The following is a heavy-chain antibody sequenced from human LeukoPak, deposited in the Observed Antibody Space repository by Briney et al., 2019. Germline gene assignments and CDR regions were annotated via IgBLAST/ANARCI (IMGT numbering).Heavy chain of an antibody. V-gene: IGHV1-69*05. Sequence: AASVRVSCKASGGTFSSYSLSWVRQAPGQGLEWMGGIVPMYGTADYAQKFQGRVTITTDDGASTVYVELTGLRSEDSAVYYCTRSEITMVRGVIRTTKYYMDVWGKGTTVIVSS. CDR2: IVPMYGTA. CDR1: GGTFSSYS. CDR3: TRSEITMVRGVIRTTKYYMDV. J-gene: IGHJ6*03. D-gene: IGHD3-10*01.